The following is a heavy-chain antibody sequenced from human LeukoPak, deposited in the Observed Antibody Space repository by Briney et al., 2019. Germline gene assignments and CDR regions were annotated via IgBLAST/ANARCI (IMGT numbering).Heavy chain of an antibody. Sequence: GGSLRLSCAASGFTFSNYGMTWVRQAPGKELEWVSSISGSAATISYADSVRGRFTISRDNSKSTLSLQMNSLRAEDTAIYYCATYRQVLLPFESWGQGTLVTVSS. V-gene: IGHV3-23*01. CDR2: ISGSAATI. J-gene: IGHJ4*02. CDR1: GFTFSNYG. D-gene: IGHD2-8*02. CDR3: ATYRQVLLPFES.